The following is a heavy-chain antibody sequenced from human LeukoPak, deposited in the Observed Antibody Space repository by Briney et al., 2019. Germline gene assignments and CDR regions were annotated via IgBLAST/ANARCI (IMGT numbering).Heavy chain of an antibody. Sequence: GASVNISCKASVYTFSGNYIHWLRQAPGQGLEWMGWIDANNGDTKSAQKFQGRVTMSRDTSISTAYMDLSSLSPDDAAVYYCARDPSSVTLYFFDYWGQGTLVTVSS. CDR1: VYTFSGNY. CDR3: ARDPSSVTLYFFDY. CDR2: IDANNGDT. D-gene: IGHD4-11*01. J-gene: IGHJ4*02. V-gene: IGHV1-2*02.